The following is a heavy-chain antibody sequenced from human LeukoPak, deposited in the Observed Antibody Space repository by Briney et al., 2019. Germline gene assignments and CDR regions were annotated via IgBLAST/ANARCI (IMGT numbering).Heavy chain of an antibody. CDR2: INTNTGNP. CDR1: GYTFTSYA. CDR3: ARGQLWPYYYYYGMDV. J-gene: IGHJ6*02. V-gene: IGHV7-4-1*02. D-gene: IGHD5-18*01. Sequence: ASVKVSCKASGYTFTSYAMNWVRQAPGQGLEWMGWINTNTGNPTYAQGFTGRFVFSLDTSVSTAYLQISSLKAEDTAVYYCARGQLWPYYYYYGMDVWGQGTTVTVSS.